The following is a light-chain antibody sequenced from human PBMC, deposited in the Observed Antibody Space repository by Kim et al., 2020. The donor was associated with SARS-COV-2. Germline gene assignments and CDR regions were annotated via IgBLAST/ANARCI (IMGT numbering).Light chain of an antibody. Sequence: GQRVPISCSGSNSNIGANTVNWYQQFPGTAPKLLIYANDRRPSGVPDRFSVSQSGTSASLAISGLQSEDEADYYCATWDDSLNAWVFGGGTQLTVL. V-gene: IGLV1-44*01. J-gene: IGLJ3*02. CDR2: AND. CDR3: ATWDDSLNAWV. CDR1: NSNIGANT.